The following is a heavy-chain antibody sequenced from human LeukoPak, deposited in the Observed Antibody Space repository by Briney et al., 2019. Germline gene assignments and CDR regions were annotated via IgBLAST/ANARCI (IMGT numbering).Heavy chain of an antibody. Sequence: SVKVSCKASGGTFSSYAISWVRQAPGQGLEWMGRTIPIFGTANYAQKFQGRVTITTDESTSTAYMELSSLRSEDTAVYYCASRGGYGGNSEVFDYWGQGTLVTVSS. CDR3: ASRGGYGGNSEVFDY. V-gene: IGHV1-69*05. CDR2: TIPIFGTA. CDR1: GGTFSSYA. D-gene: IGHD4-23*01. J-gene: IGHJ4*02.